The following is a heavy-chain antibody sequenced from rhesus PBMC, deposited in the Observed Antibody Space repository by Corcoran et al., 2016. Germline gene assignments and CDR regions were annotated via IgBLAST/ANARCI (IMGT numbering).Heavy chain of an antibody. Sequence: QVQLPESGPGLVKPSETLSLTCAVSGGSLSADSYWLWIRQPPGQGLEWIGDIYGSGGGTNSNPSLKNRVTISIDTSKNQFSLKLSSVTAADTAVYYCARDSPPLRYDYWGQGVPVTVSS. J-gene: IGHJ4*01. CDR3: ARDSPPLRYDY. CDR1: GGSLSADSY. D-gene: IGHD4-29*01. CDR2: IYGSGGGT. V-gene: IGHV4-106*01.